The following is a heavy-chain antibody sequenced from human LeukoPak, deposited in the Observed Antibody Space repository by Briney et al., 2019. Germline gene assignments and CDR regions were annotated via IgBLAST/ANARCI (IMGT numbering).Heavy chain of an antibody. CDR1: GYTFTSYG. CDR3: ARELVGATTGAFDY. V-gene: IGHV1-18*01. Sequence: GASVKVSCKASGYTFTSYGISWVRQAPGQGLEWMGWISAYNGNTNYAQKLQGRVTMTTDTSTSTAYTELRSLRSDDTAVYYCARELVGATTGAFDYWGQGTLVTVSS. D-gene: IGHD1-26*01. J-gene: IGHJ4*02. CDR2: ISAYNGNT.